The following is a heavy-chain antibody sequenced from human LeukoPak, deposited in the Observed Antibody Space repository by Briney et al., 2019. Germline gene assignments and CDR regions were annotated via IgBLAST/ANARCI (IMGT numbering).Heavy chain of an antibody. CDR2: IWYDGSNT. D-gene: IGHD3-3*01. Sequence: GRSQRLSCVASGFTFSSFGMHWVRRAPGKGLEWVALIWYDGSNTYYADSVKGRFTISRDDSKNTVYLQMNSLRAEDTALYYCARGFLDFDSWGQGTLVIVSS. CDR1: GFTFSSFG. J-gene: IGHJ4*02. V-gene: IGHV3-33*01. CDR3: ARGFLDFDS.